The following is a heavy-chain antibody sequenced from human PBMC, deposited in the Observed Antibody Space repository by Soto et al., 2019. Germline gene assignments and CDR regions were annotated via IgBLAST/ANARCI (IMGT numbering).Heavy chain of an antibody. J-gene: IGHJ6*02. CDR1: GYTFISYA. V-gene: IGHV1-3*04. CDR3: ARVGPYYYYGMDV. CDR2: INTGNGDT. Sequence: ASVKVSCKASGYTFISYAIHWVRQAPGQRFEWMGWINTGNGDTKYSQKFQGRVTIARDTSASTTYMELSSLTSEDTALYYCARVGPYYYYGMDVWGQGTTVTVS.